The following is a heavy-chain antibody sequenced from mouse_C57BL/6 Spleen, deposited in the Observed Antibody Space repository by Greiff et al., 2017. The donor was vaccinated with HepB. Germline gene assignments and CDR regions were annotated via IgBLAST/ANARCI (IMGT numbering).Heavy chain of an antibody. J-gene: IGHJ3*01. V-gene: IGHV1-53*01. CDR1: GYTFTSYW. CDR2: INPSNGGT. D-gene: IGHD1-1*01. Sequence: QVQLQQPGTELVKPGASVKLSCKASGYTFTSYWMHWVKQRPGQGLEWLGNINPSNGGTNYNEKFKSKATLTVDKSSSTAYMQLSSLTSEDSAVYYCARSGSNHHRAWFAYWGQGTLVTVSA. CDR3: ARSGSNHHRAWFAY.